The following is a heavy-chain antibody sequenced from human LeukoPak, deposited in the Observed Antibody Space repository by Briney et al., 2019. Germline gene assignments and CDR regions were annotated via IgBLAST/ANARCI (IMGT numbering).Heavy chain of an antibody. CDR2: INPSGGST. CDR1: GYTFTSYY. J-gene: IGHJ6*03. CDR3: ARAFETYYYYMDV. Sequence: ASVKVSCKASGYTFTSYYMHWVRQAPGQGLEWMGIINPSGGSTSYAQKFQGRVTMTRDMSTSTVYMELSSLRSEDTAVYYCARAFETYYYYMDVWGKGTTVTVSS. D-gene: IGHD3-9*01. V-gene: IGHV1-46*01.